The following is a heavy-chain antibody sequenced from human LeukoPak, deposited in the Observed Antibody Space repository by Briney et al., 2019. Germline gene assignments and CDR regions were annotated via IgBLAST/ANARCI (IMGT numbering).Heavy chain of an antibody. CDR1: GFTFSSYA. CDR3: AKDRVGATIPVYFDY. D-gene: IGHD1-26*01. CDR2: ISGSGGST. V-gene: IGHV3-23*01. Sequence: GGSLRLSCAASGFTFSSYAMNWVRQAPGKGLEWVSTISGSGGSTYYADSVKGRFTISRDNSKNTLYLQMNSLRAEDTAVYYCAKDRVGATIPVYFDYWGQGTLVTVSS. J-gene: IGHJ4*02.